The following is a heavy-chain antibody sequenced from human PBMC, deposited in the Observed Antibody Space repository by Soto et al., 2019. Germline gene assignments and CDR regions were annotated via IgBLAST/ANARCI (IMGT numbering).Heavy chain of an antibody. CDR3: ARDSGIWFGELLYLPSDYYYMDV. J-gene: IGHJ6*03. Sequence: GGSLRLSCAASGFTFSSYGMHWVRQAPGKGLEWVAVIWYDGSNKYYADSVKGRFTISRDNSKNTLYLQMNSLRAEETAVYYCARDSGIWFGELLYLPSDYYYMDVWGKGTTVTVSS. CDR2: IWYDGSNK. D-gene: IGHD3-10*01. V-gene: IGHV3-33*01. CDR1: GFTFSSYG.